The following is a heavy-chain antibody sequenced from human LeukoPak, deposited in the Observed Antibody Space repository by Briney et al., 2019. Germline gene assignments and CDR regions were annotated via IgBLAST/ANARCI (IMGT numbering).Heavy chain of an antibody. CDR1: GFTFSSYA. CDR3: AKDVGGYYFTYWSGCFDH. Sequence: DPGGSLRLSCAGSGFTFSSYAMSWVRQAPGKGLEWVSGISSGGGSTYYADSVKGRFTISRDNSKNTLDLEMNSLRAEDTAVYYCAKDVGGYYFTYWSGCFDHWGQGTLVTVSS. J-gene: IGHJ4*02. V-gene: IGHV3-23*01. D-gene: IGHD3-10*01. CDR2: ISSGGGST.